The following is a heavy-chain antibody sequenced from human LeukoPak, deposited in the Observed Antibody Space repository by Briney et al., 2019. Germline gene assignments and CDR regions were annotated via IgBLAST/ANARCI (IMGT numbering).Heavy chain of an antibody. CDR1: GFSLSTSGVC. CDR2: IDWDDDK. V-gene: IGHV2-70*01. D-gene: IGHD3-10*01. J-gene: IGHJ6*02. CDR3: ARTSAVGSGSYYYYGMDV. Sequence: SGPALVKPTQTLTLTCTFSGFSLSTSGVCVSWIRQPPGKALEWLALIDWDDDKYYSTSLKTRLTISKDTSKNQVVLTMTNMDPVDTATYYCARTSAVGSGSYYYYGMDVWGQGTTVTVSS.